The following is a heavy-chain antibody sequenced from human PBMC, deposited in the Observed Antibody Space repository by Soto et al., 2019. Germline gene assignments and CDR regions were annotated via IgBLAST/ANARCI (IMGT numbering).Heavy chain of an antibody. CDR1: GYTFTAYY. CDR2: INPDSGAT. D-gene: IGHD3-10*01. J-gene: IGHJ5*02. Sequence: GASVKVSCKASGYTFTAYYIHWVRQAPGQGPEWMAWINPDSGATYSAPKFQGRDTVTSDTSINTSSMELSSLRSDDTAVYYCARVKYGNLRPPTSLFDPWGQGTLVTVSS. V-gene: IGHV1-2*02. CDR3: ARVKYGNLRPPTSLFDP.